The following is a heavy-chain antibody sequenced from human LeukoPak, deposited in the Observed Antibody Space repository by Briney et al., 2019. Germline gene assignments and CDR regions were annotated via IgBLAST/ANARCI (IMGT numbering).Heavy chain of an antibody. Sequence: SETLSLTCAVYGGSFSGYYWSWIRQPPGKGLEWIGEINHSGSTNYNPSLKSRATISVDTSKNQFSLKLSSVTAADTAVYYCARARYNWNHRKYYFDYWGQGTLVTVSS. J-gene: IGHJ4*02. CDR3: ARARYNWNHRKYYFDY. CDR2: INHSGST. CDR1: GGSFSGYY. V-gene: IGHV4-34*01. D-gene: IGHD1-20*01.